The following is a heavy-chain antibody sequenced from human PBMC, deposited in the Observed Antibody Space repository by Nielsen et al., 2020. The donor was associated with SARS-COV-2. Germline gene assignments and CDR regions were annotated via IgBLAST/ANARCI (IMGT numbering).Heavy chain of an antibody. J-gene: IGHJ4*02. Sequence: SETLSLTCTASGGSISSYYWSWIRQPPGKGLEWIGYIYYSGSTNYNPSLKSRVTISVDTSKNQFSLKLSSVTAADTAVYYCARESGNYYDSSAYYFDYWGQGTLVTVSS. D-gene: IGHD3-22*01. V-gene: IGHV4-59*01. CDR3: ARESGNYYDSSAYYFDY. CDR1: GGSISSYY. CDR2: IYYSGST.